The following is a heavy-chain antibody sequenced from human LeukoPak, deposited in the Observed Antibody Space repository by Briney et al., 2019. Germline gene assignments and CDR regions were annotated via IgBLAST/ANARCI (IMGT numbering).Heavy chain of an antibody. Sequence: SQTLSLTCAVSGGSISSGGYSWSWIRQPPGKGLEWIGYIYHSGSTNYNPSLESRVTISVDTSKNQFSLKLSSVTAADTAVYYCAICSTSCYPAITLDYWGQGNLVTVSS. CDR2: IYHSGST. CDR3: AICSTSCYPAITLDY. CDR1: GGSISSGGYS. D-gene: IGHD2-2*01. V-gene: IGHV4-30-2*01. J-gene: IGHJ4*02.